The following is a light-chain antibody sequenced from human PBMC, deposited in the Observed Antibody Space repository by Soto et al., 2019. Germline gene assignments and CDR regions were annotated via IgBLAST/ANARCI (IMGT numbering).Light chain of an antibody. Sequence: QSVLTQAPSASGTPGQSVTISCSGSASNIGSNTVNWYQQLPGMAPKLLIYANFQRSSGVPDRFSASKSGTSAPLAISGLQSEDEAHYYCAVWDDGLSGWVFGGGTKLTVL. CDR3: AVWDDGLSGWV. J-gene: IGLJ2*01. CDR1: ASNIGSNT. CDR2: ANF. V-gene: IGLV1-44*01.